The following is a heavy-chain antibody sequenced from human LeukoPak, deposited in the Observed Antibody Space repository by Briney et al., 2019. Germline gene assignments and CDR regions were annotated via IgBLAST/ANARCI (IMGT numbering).Heavy chain of an antibody. Sequence: GRSLRLSCAASGFTFSSYAMHWVRQAPGKGLEWVAVISYDGSNKYYADSVKGRFTISRDNSKNTLYLQMNSLRAEDTAVYYCARDCSSTSCRYYYYGMDVWGKGTTVTVSS. D-gene: IGHD2-2*01. J-gene: IGHJ6*04. CDR3: ARDCSSTSCRYYYYGMDV. CDR2: ISYDGSNK. CDR1: GFTFSSYA. V-gene: IGHV3-30*04.